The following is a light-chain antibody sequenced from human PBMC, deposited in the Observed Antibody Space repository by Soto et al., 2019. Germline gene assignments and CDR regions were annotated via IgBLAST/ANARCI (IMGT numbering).Light chain of an antibody. V-gene: IGKV3-15*01. J-gene: IGKJ1*01. CDR2: GAS. CDR3: QQYDSWPRT. CDR1: QTINNN. Sequence: VMTQAPTTKSVSPGERATLSCRASQTINNNVAWYQLKDGQAPRLLIYGASTRATGVPARFSGSGSGTDFTLTISSLQSEDIAFFYCQQYDSWPRTFGQVTKVDIK.